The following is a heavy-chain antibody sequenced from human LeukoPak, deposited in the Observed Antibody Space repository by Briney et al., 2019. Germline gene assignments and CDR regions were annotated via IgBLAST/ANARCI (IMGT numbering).Heavy chain of an antibody. CDR2: IIPIFGTA. CDR3: ARGGSSSWYGYYYYYMDV. CDR1: GGTFSSYA. D-gene: IGHD6-13*01. J-gene: IGHJ6*03. Sequence: SVKVSCKASGGTFSSYAISWVRQAPGQGLEWMGGIIPIFGTANYAQKFQGRVTITADESTSTAYMELSSLRSEDTAVYYCARGGSSSWYGYYYYYMDVWGKGTTVTISS. V-gene: IGHV1-69*13.